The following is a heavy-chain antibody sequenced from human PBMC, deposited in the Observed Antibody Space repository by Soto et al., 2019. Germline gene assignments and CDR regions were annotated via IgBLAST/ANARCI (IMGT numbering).Heavy chain of an antibody. CDR2: IYSSGRP. CDR3: TRRRFGVRGVTTMGV. V-gene: IGHV4-39*01. CDR1: VGSICGSNYF. Sequence: PSETLSLTCSVSVGSICGSNYFWGWISQSPGTCIEWLWTIYSSGRPYYSPSLKSPITMSLDTPPNPFSLNLGSVTAAATALYYCTRRRFGVRGVTTMGVWGPGTTVTVSS. D-gene: IGHD3-10*01. J-gene: IGHJ6*02.